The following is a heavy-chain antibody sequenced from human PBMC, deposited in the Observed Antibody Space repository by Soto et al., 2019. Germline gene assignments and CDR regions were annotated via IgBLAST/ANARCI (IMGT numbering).Heavy chain of an antibody. CDR2: IYHSGST. D-gene: IGHD3-16*01. CDR3: ARVDMMHTGRVNYYYYGMDV. Sequence: SETLSLTCAVSGGSISSSNWWSWVRQPPGKGLEWIGEIYHSGSTNYNPSLKSRVTISVDKSKKQFSLKLSSVTAADTAVYYCARVDMMHTGRVNYYYYGMDVWGPGTTVTV. V-gene: IGHV4-4*02. CDR1: GGSISSSNW. J-gene: IGHJ6*02.